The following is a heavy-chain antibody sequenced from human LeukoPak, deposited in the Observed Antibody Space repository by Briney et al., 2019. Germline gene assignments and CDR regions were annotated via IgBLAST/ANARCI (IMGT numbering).Heavy chain of an antibody. J-gene: IGHJ4*02. D-gene: IGHD2-15*01. V-gene: IGHV4-34*01. CDR3: ARHELGYCSGGTCPYYFDY. Sequence: SETLSLTCAVYGGSFSGYYWSWIRQPPGKGLEWIGEINHSGSTNYNPSLKSRVTISVDTSKNQFSLKLSSVTAADTAVYYCARHELGYCSGGTCPYYFDYWGQGTLVTVSS. CDR2: INHSGST. CDR1: GGSFSGYY.